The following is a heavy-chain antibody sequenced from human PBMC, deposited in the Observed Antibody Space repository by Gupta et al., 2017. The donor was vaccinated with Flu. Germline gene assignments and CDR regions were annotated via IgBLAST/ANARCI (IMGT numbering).Heavy chain of an antibody. CDR1: SGGYY. D-gene: IGHD2-15*01. CDR3: ARTVVVQVETFDY. V-gene: IGHV4-30-4*01. J-gene: IGHJ4*02. Sequence: SGGYYWSWIRQSPGQGLEWIGHIYYSGSTYYNPSFSGRSTLSIDSSKKQISLEMTSGTAADTAVYFCARTVVVQVETFDYWGQGTLVTVSS. CDR2: IYYSGST.